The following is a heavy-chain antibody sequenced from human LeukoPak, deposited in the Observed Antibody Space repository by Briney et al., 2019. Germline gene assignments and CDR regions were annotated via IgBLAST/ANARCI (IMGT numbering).Heavy chain of an antibody. CDR1: GYTFTGYY. V-gene: IGHV1-2*02. J-gene: IGHJ6*04. D-gene: IGHD2-2*01. CDR3: AREVVVVVPAAAMDV. CDR2: INPNSGGT. Sequence: ASVKVSCKASGYTFTGYYMHWVRQAPGQGLEWMGWINPNSGGTDYAQKFQGRVTMTRDTSISTAYMELSRLRSDDTAVYYCAREVVVVVPAAAMDVWGKGTTVTVSS.